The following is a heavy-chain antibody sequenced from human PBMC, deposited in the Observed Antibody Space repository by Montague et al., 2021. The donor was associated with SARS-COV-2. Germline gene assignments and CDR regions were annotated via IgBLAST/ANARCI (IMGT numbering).Heavy chain of an antibody. D-gene: IGHD6-13*01. J-gene: IGHJ4*02. V-gene: IGHV3-30*04. Sequence: SLRLSCPASGFTFSRYAMHWVRQAPGKGLEWVAVISYDGSNQYYVDSVXGRFTISRDNSKNTLYLQMNSLRAEDTAVYYCARAQQLVLSWAGKGFDYWGQGTLVTVSS. CDR3: ARAQQLVLSWAGKGFDY. CDR1: GFTFSRYA. CDR2: ISYDGSNQ.